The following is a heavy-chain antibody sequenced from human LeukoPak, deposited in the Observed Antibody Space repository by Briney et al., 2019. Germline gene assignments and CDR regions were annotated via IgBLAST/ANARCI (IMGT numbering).Heavy chain of an antibody. V-gene: IGHV1-3*01. CDR2: INAGNGNT. CDR1: GYIFTTYA. CDR3: ATRRGSWVVPAAIRPFDY. J-gene: IGHJ4*02. Sequence: ASVKVSCKASGYIFTTYAMHWVRQAPGQSLEWMGWINAGNGNTKYSQKFQGRVTMTEDTSADTAYMELSSLRSEDTAVYYCATRRGSWVVPAAIRPFDYWGQGTLVTVSS. D-gene: IGHD2-2*02.